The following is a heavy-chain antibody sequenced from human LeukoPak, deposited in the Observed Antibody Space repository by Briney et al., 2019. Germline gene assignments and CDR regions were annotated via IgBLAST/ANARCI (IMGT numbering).Heavy chain of an antibody. CDR1: GFTFSSYW. Sequence: PGGSLRLSCAASGFTFSSYWMHWVRQAPGKGLVWVSRINSDGSSTNYADSVKGRFTISRDNAKNTLYLQMNSLRAEDTAVYYCARDPEEGYFDYWGQGTLVTVSS. CDR2: INSDGSST. CDR3: ARDPEEGYFDY. V-gene: IGHV3-74*01. J-gene: IGHJ4*02.